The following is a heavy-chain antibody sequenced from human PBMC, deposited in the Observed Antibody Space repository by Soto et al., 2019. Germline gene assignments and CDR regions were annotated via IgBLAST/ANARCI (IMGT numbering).Heavy chain of an antibody. V-gene: IGHV4-30-2*01. CDR2: MYHSGNT. J-gene: IGHJ5*02. Sequence: PSETLSLRWAVSGGSIPSVGYSWVWLLQPPGQGLEWIGYMYHSGNTYYNPSLKGRVTISLDHSRNQFSLRLNSVTAADTAVYFCASSKYDVVAGSVWFDPWGQGNLVTVSS. CDR3: ASSKYDVVAGSVWFDP. CDR1: GGSIPSVGYS. D-gene: IGHD2-21*01.